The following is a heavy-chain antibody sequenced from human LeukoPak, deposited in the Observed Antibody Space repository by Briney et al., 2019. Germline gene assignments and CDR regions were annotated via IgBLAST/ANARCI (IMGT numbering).Heavy chain of an antibody. V-gene: IGHV3-11*06. CDR1: GFTFSDFY. Sequence: PGGSLRLSCAASGFTFSDFYMSWIRQAPGKGLEWLSDISSSSTDTNYADSVEGRFTISRDNAKNSLFLQLNSLRAEDTAVYYCARKTYYYDSGSYSKSYYFDYWGQGTLVTVSS. CDR3: ARKTYYYDSGSYSKSYYFDY. CDR2: ISSSSTDT. D-gene: IGHD3-10*01. J-gene: IGHJ4*02.